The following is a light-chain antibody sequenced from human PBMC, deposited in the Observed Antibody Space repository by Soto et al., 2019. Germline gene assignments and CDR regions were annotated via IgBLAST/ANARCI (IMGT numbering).Light chain of an antibody. J-gene: IGLJ1*01. CDR3: CSYAGSPYV. Sequence: QAVVTQPASVSGSPGQSITISCTGTSSDVGSYNLVSWYQQHPGKAPKLMIYEGSKRPSGVSNRFSGSKSGNTASLTISGLQAEDEADYYCCSYAGSPYVFGTGTQLTVL. CDR1: SSDVGSYNL. CDR2: EGS. V-gene: IGLV2-23*01.